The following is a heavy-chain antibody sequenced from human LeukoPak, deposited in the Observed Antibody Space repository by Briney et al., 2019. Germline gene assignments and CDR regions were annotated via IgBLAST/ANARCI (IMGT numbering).Heavy chain of an antibody. CDR1: GGSISSGSYY. V-gene: IGHV4-61*02. J-gene: IGHJ4*02. Sequence: SQTLSLTCTVSGGSISSGSYYWSWIRQPAGKGLEWIGRIYTSGGTNYNPSLKSRVTISVDTSKNQFSLKLSSVTAADTAVYYCARRYGSGSYYKEDFGLDYWGQGTLVTVSS. CDR2: IYTSGGT. CDR3: ARRYGSGSYYKEDFGLDY. D-gene: IGHD3-10*01.